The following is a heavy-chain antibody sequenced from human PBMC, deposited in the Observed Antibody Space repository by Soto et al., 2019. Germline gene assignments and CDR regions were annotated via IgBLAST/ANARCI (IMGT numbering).Heavy chain of an antibody. D-gene: IGHD1-1*01. V-gene: IGHV3-11*05. Sequence: QVQLVESGGGLVKPGGSLRLSCAASGFTFSGYYMSWIRQAPGKGLECISYISSSGDRTKYADSVKGRFTIPRDNAKKSLYLQMNSLRAEDTAVYYCVRETAYYFDYWGQGTLVTVSS. CDR2: ISSSGDRT. CDR1: GFTFSGYY. J-gene: IGHJ4*02. CDR3: VRETAYYFDY.